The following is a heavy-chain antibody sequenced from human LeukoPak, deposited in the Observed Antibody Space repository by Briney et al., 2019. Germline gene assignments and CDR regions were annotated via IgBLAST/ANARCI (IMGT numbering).Heavy chain of an antibody. CDR3: ARPSYYYYYMDV. CDR2: ISYDGSNK. Sequence: PGRSLRLSCAASGFTFSSYGMHWVRQAPGKGLEWVAVISYDGSNKYYADSVKGRFTIARDNSKNTLYLQMNSLRAEDTAVYYCARPSYYYYYMDVWGKGTTVTVSS. CDR1: GFTFSSYG. V-gene: IGHV3-30*03. J-gene: IGHJ6*03.